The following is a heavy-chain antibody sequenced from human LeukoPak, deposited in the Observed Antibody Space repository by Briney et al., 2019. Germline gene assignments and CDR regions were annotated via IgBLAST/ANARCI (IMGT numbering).Heavy chain of an antibody. CDR1: GYSISSGYY. D-gene: IGHD6-13*01. J-gene: IGHJ4*02. CDR3: AGSIAAAGTGDY. V-gene: IGHV4-38-2*02. Sequence: SETLSLTCTVSGYSISSGYYWGWIRQPPGKGLEWIGSIYHSGRTYYNPSLRSRVTISVDTSKNQFSLKLSSVTAADTAVYYCAGSIAAAGTGDYWGQGTLVTVSS. CDR2: IYHSGRT.